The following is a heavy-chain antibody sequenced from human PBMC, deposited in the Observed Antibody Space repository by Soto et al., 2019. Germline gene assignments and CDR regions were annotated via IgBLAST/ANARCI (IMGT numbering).Heavy chain of an antibody. CDR2: INHSGST. V-gene: IGHV4-34*01. CDR1: GGSFSPYF. D-gene: IGHD6-19*01. Sequence: SETLSLTCAVYGGSFSPYFWSRIRQPPGKGLEWIGEINHSGSTNYNPSLTRRATLSVDTSKNQVSLKLTSVTAADTAVYYCARLASGWQYYYFDFWGRGTPVTVSS. CDR3: ARLASGWQYYYFDF. J-gene: IGHJ2*01.